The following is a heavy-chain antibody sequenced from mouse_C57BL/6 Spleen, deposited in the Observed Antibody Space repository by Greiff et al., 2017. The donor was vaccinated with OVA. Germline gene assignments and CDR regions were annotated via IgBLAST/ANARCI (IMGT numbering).Heavy chain of an antibody. D-gene: IGHD1-1*01. V-gene: IGHV1-81*01. CDR2: IYPRSGNT. CDR3: ARWYGSSHYYCDMDD. CDR1: GYTFTSYG. J-gene: IGHJ4*01. Sequence: QVQLQQSGAELARPGASVKLSCKASGYTFTSYGISWVKQRTGQGLEWIGEIYPRSGNTYYNEKFKGKATLTADKSSSTAYMELRSMTSEDSAVSDCARWYGSSHYYCDMDDWGKGTTVTVSS.